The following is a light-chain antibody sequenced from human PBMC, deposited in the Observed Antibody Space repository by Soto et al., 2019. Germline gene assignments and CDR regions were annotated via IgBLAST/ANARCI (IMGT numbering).Light chain of an antibody. V-gene: IGKV3-20*01. CDR2: GAS. CDR3: QHYGSSPLFT. CDR1: QSVSSSY. J-gene: IGKJ3*01. Sequence: EIVLTQSPGTLSLSPGERATLSCRASQSVSSSYLAWYQQKPGQAPRLLIYGASSRATGIPDRFSGSGSGKDFTLTINRLEPEDFAVYYCQHYGSSPLFTFGPGTKVDIK.